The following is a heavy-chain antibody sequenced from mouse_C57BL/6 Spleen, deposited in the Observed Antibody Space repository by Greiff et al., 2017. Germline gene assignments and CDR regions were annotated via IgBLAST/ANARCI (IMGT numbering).Heavy chain of an antibody. CDR1: GYSFTGYY. V-gene: IGHV1-42*01. CDR2: INPSTGGT. Sequence: VQLKESGPELVKPGASVKISCKASGYSFTGYYMNWVKQSPEKSLEWIGEINPSTGGTTYNQKFKAKATLTVDKSSSTAYMQLKSLTSEDSAVDYCARFYYGSSPFAYWGQGTLVTVSA. J-gene: IGHJ3*01. CDR3: ARFYYGSSPFAY. D-gene: IGHD1-1*01.